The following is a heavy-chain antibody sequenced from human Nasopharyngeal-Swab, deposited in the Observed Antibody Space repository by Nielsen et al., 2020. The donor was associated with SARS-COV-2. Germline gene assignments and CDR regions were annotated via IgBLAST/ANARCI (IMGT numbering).Heavy chain of an antibody. J-gene: IGHJ3*02. CDR3: ARDWGLGYCSGGSCYSNSMQAFDI. CDR2: ISSSSSYM. Sequence: GESLKISCAASGFTFSSYSMNWVRQAPGKGLEWVSSISSSSSYMYYADSVKGRFTISRDNAKNSLYLQMNSLRAEDTAVYYCARDWGLGYCSGGSCYSNSMQAFDIWGQGTMVTVSS. D-gene: IGHD2-15*01. V-gene: IGHV3-21*01. CDR1: GFTFSSYS.